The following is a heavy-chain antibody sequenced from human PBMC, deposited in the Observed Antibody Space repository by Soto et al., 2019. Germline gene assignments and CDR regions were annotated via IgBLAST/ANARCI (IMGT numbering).Heavy chain of an antibody. D-gene: IGHD2-15*01. CDR1: GGSISSGGHY. CDR2: VYYSGST. Sequence: KPSETLSLTCTVSGGSISSGGHYWSWIRQHPGKGLEWIGYVYYSGSTYYNPSLKSRVIISVDTSKNQFSLKLSSVTAADTAVYYCARDGCSGGSCYSWFDPWGQGTLVTVSS. CDR3: ARDGCSGGSCYSWFDP. J-gene: IGHJ5*02. V-gene: IGHV4-31*03.